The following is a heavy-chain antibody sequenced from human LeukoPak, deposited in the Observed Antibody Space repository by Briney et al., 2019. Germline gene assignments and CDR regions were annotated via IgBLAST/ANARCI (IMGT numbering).Heavy chain of an antibody. V-gene: IGHV3-23*01. CDR3: AKSLGVGGYTRYKGFDQ. CDR1: GFTFNSFA. J-gene: IGHJ5*02. Sequence: GGSLRLSCAASGFTFNSFAMNWVRQAPGKGLEWVSSISGSDCTSHYADFVRCRFTISRNNSKNTLYLQMNSLRAEDTAAYYCAKSLGVGGYTRYKGFDQWGQGTLVVVSS. CDR2: ISGSDCTS. D-gene: IGHD3-16*02.